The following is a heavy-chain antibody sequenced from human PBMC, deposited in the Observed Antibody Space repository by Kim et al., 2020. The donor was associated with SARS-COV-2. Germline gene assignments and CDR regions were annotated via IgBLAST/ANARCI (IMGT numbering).Heavy chain of an antibody. CDR2: INHSGST. Sequence: SETLSLTCAVYGGSFSGYYWSWIRQPPGKGLEWIGEINHSGSTNYNPSLKSRVTISVDTSKNQFSLKLSSVTAAETAVYYCAIKGTYYYDSSGYHYWGQGTLVTVSS. J-gene: IGHJ4*02. V-gene: IGHV4-34*01. CDR1: GGSFSGYY. D-gene: IGHD3-22*01. CDR3: AIKGTYYYDSSGYHY.